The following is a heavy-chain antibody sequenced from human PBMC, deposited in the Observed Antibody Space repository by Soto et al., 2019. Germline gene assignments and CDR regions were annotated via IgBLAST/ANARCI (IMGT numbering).Heavy chain of an antibody. V-gene: IGHV4-59*08. CDR2: IYYRGST. D-gene: IGHD3-16*01. J-gene: IGHJ6*02. CDR3: WGPWGLSRCL. Sequence: QVQLQESGPGLVKPSETLSLTCTVSGGSISSYYWSWIRQPPGKGLEWIGYIYYRGSTNYNPSLXGXVXRXXSTFQHPFPPEPGSWAAAGNGGYFRWGPWGLSRCLWGQGNPVPVS. CDR1: GGSISSYY.